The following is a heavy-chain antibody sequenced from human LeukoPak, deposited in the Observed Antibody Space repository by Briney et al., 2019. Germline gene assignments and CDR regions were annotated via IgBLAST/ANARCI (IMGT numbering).Heavy chain of an antibody. CDR3: VSSTGQQLIPYDY. CDR2: IYGGGAA. J-gene: IGHJ4*02. V-gene: IGHV3-66*02. Sequence: GGSLRLSCAASGINVSTNYMTWIRQAPGKGLEWVSLIYGGGAAYYAESVRGRFIISRDNSKNTLFLQMNSLRAEDTAVYYCVSSTGQQLIPYDYWGQGTMSPSPQ. CDR1: GINVSTNY. D-gene: IGHD6-13*01.